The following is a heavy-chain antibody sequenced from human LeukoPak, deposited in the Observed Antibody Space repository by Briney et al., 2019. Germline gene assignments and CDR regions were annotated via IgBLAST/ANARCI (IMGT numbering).Heavy chain of an antibody. V-gene: IGHV3-21*01. Sequence: GGSLRLSCAASGFTFSSYSMNWVRQAPGKGLEWVSSISSSSSYIYYADSVKGRLTISRDNAKNSLYLQMNSLRAEDTAVYYCGESGTGDFDYWGQGTLVTVSS. J-gene: IGHJ4*02. CDR2: ISSSSSYI. CDR1: GFTFSSYS. D-gene: IGHD3-10*01. CDR3: GESGTGDFDY.